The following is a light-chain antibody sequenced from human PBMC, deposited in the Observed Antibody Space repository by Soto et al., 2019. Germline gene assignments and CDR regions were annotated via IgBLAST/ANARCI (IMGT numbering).Light chain of an antibody. CDR2: DVT. Sequence: QSALTQSRSVSGSPGQSVTMSCTGTSSDVGGYNFVSWYQQYPGKAPKLIIYDVTKRPSGVPDRFSGSKSGNTASLTISGLQTDDEADYYCCSYAGSYTHVFGTGTKVTVL. V-gene: IGLV2-11*01. J-gene: IGLJ1*01. CDR3: CSYAGSYTHV. CDR1: SSDVGGYNF.